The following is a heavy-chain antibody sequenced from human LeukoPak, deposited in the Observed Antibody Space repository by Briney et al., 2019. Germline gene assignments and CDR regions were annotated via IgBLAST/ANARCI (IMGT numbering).Heavy chain of an antibody. CDR3: ARGAVELTPGPFDY. CDR2: IIPIFGTA. D-gene: IGHD1-7*01. Sequence: SVKVSCKASGGTFSSYAISWVRQAPGQGLEWMGGIIPIFGTANYAQKFQGRVTITTDESTSTAYMELSSLRSEDTAVYYCARGAVELTPGPFDYWGQGTLVTVSS. CDR1: GGTFSSYA. V-gene: IGHV1-69*05. J-gene: IGHJ4*02.